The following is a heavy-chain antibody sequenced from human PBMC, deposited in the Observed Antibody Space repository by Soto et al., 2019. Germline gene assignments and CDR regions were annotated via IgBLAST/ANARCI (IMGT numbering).Heavy chain of an antibody. CDR1: GFTFSSYS. D-gene: IGHD2-2*01. CDR2: ISSSSSYI. V-gene: IGHV3-21*01. J-gene: IGHJ3*02. CDR3: ARGGVRVVVPADDAFDI. Sequence: GGSLRLSCAASGFTFSSYSMNWVRQAPGKGLEWVSSISSSSSYIYYADSVKGRFTISRDNAKNSLYLQMNSLRAEDTAVYYCARGGVRVVVPADDAFDIWGQGTMVTVSS.